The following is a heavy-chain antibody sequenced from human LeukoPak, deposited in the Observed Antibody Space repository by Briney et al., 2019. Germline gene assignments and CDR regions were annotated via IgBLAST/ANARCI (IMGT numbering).Heavy chain of an antibody. D-gene: IGHD6-19*01. CDR3: AKDPVTYHGGSGWHSFDY. CDR2: IGGDGGRT. CDR1: GFSFRDYA. J-gene: IGHJ4*02. V-gene: IGHV3-23*01. Sequence: PGGSLRLSCAASGFSFRDYAMSWVRQAPGKGLEWVSLIGGDGGRTYHADSVKGRFTISRDNSRNTLYLQMDGLRAEDTAVYYCAKDPVTYHGGSGWHSFDYWGQGTLVTVSS.